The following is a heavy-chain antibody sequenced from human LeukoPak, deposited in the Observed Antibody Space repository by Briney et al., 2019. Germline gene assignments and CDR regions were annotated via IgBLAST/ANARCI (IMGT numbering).Heavy chain of an antibody. CDR1: GGTFSSYA. CDR2: IIPIFGTA. D-gene: IGHD2-2*01. Sequence: GASVKVSCKASGGTFSSYAISWVRQAPGQGLEWMGGIIPIFGTANYAQKFQGRVTITTDESTSTAYMELSSLRSEDTAVYYCARDTFAPAAIGPNNYYYYYMDVWGKGTTVTVS. J-gene: IGHJ6*03. V-gene: IGHV1-69*05. CDR3: ARDTFAPAAIGPNNYYYYYMDV.